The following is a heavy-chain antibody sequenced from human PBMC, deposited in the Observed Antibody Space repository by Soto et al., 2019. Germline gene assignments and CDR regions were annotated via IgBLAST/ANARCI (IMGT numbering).Heavy chain of an antibody. CDR1: GGSISSSSYY. Sequence: ETLSLTCTVSGGSISSSSYYWGWIRQPPGKGLEWIGSIYYSGSTYYNPSLKSRVTISVDTSKNQFSLKLSSVTAADTAVYYCARSRVYYDSNPYYFDYWGQGTLVTVSS. J-gene: IGHJ4*02. D-gene: IGHD3-22*01. V-gene: IGHV4-39*01. CDR3: ARSRVYYDSNPYYFDY. CDR2: IYYSGST.